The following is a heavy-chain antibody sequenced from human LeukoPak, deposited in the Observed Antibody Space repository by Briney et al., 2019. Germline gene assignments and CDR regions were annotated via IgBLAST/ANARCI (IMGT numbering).Heavy chain of an antibody. J-gene: IGHJ4*02. CDR2: IYYSGST. Sequence: SETMSLTCTVSGGSLSSSSYYWGWIRQHPGKGLEWIGSIYYSGSTYYNPSLKSRVTISVDTSKNQFSLKLSSVTAADTVMSYCAREAQNYKDSSGHYYGYFDYWGQGTLVTVSS. D-gene: IGHD3-22*01. CDR3: AREAQNYKDSSGHYYGYFDY. V-gene: IGHV4-39*02. CDR1: GGSLSSSSYY.